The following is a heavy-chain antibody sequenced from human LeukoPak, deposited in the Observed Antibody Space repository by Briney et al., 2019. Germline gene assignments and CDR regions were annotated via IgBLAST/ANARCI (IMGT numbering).Heavy chain of an antibody. CDR1: GFTFTTYA. D-gene: IGHD3-16*01. J-gene: IGHJ4*02. CDR2: ISGSGGST. Sequence: GGSLRLSCAASGFTFTTYAMSWVRQAPGKGLEWASSISGSGGSTYYADSVKGRFTMSRGNSKNTLYVQTNGLRAEDTAVYYCAKDLMWNSYGQFDNWGQGTLVTVSS. V-gene: IGHV3-23*01. CDR3: AKDLMWNSYGQFDN.